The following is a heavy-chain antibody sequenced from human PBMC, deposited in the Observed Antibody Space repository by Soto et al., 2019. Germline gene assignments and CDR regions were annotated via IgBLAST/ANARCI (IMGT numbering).Heavy chain of an antibody. D-gene: IGHD3-10*01. Sequence: GASVKVSGKASGGTFSSYAISWVRQAPGQGLEWMGGIIPIFGTANYAQKFQGRVTITADKSTSTACMELSSLRSEDTAVYYCARVTGLYYGSGSYSPLYYFDYWGQGTLVTVSS. V-gene: IGHV1-69*06. CDR2: IIPIFGTA. CDR3: ARVTGLYYGSGSYSPLYYFDY. J-gene: IGHJ4*02. CDR1: GGTFSSYA.